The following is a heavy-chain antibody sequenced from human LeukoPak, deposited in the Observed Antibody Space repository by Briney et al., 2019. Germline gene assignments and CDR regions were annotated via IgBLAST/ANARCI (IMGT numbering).Heavy chain of an antibody. V-gene: IGHV1-18*01. CDR3: ARVPIFGVANWFDP. Sequence: ASVKVSCKASGYTFTSYGISWVRQAPGQGLEWMGWISAYNGNTNYAQKLQGRVTMTTDTPTSTAYMELRSLRSDDTAVYYCARVPIFGVANWFDPWGQGTLVTVSS. J-gene: IGHJ5*02. CDR2: ISAYNGNT. D-gene: IGHD3-3*01. CDR1: GYTFTSYG.